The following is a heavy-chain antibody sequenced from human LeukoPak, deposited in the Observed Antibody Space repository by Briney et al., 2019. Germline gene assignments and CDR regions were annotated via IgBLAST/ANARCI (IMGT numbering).Heavy chain of an antibody. J-gene: IGHJ4*02. D-gene: IGHD6-13*01. CDR1: GGTFSSYA. Sequence: ASVKVSCTASGGTFSSYAISWVRQAPGQGLEWMGRIIPIFGTANYAQKFQGRVTITTDESTSTAYMELSSLRSEDTAVYYCARVAGIAAAFDYWGQGTLVTVSS. CDR2: IIPIFGTA. CDR3: ARVAGIAAAFDY. V-gene: IGHV1-69*05.